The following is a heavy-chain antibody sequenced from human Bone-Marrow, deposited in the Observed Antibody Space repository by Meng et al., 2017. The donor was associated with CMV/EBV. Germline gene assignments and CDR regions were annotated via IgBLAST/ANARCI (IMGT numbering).Heavy chain of an antibody. J-gene: IGHJ4*02. CDR2: IRYDGSNK. D-gene: IGHD3-22*01. Sequence: GESLKISCAASGFTFSGYGIHWVRQAPGKGLEWVAFIRYDGSNKYYADSVKGRFTISRDNSKNTLYLQMNSLRAEDTAVYYCARNGFGYYYDSSGYHWGQGTLVTVSS. V-gene: IGHV3-30*02. CDR1: GFTFSGYG. CDR3: ARNGFGYYYDSSGYH.